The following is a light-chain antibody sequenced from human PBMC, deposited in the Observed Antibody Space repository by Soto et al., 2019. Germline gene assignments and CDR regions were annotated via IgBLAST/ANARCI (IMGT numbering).Light chain of an antibody. Sequence: QSALTQPASVSGSPGQSITISCTGTSSDIGRYNLVSWYQQHPGKPPKLMIYEATKRPSGVSNRFSGSKSGNTASLTISGLQAEYESDYYCSLYASTNTFMFGVGTKLTVL. CDR1: SSDIGRYNL. CDR3: SLYASTNTFM. J-gene: IGLJ3*02. CDR2: EAT. V-gene: IGLV2-23*02.